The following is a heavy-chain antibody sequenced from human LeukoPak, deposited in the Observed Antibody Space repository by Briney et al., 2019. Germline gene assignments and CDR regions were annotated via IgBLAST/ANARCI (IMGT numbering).Heavy chain of an antibody. J-gene: IGHJ3*02. V-gene: IGHV1-18*01. CDR3: ARSSLSGSRWLVQSDAFDI. D-gene: IGHD6-19*01. CDR2: ISAYNGNT. Sequence: GASVTVSFKASGYTFTSYGISWVRQAPGQGREWMGWISAYNGNTNYPQKLQGRVTMTTDTSTSTAYMELRSLRSDDTAVYYCARSSLSGSRWLVQSDAFDIWGQGTMVTVSS. CDR1: GYTFTSYG.